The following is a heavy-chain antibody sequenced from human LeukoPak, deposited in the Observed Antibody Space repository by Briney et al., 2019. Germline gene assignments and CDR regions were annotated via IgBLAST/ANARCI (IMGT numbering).Heavy chain of an antibody. CDR3: ARDVARSGDLFGWFDP. CDR2: VYYSGTT. D-gene: IGHD3-10*01. CDR1: GGSMSSRY. V-gene: IGHV4-59*11. Sequence: SETLSLTCTVSGGSMSSRYWSWIRQPPGKGLEWTGYVYYSGTTNSNPSLKSRVTISVDTSKNQFSLNLRSVTAADTAVYYCARDVARSGDLFGWFDPWGQGTLVIVSS. J-gene: IGHJ5*02.